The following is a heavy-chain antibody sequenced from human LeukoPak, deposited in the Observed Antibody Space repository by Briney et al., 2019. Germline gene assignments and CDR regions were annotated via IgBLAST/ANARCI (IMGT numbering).Heavy chain of an antibody. CDR1: RFTFSSYA. CDR3: AKYGGSYSTMVSHY. CDR2: ISGSGGST. Sequence: PGGSLRLSCAASRFTFSSYAMSWVRQAPGKGLEWVSAISGSGGSTYYADSVKGRFTISRDNSKNTLYLQMNSLRAEDTAVYYCAKYGGSYSTMVSHYWGQGTLVTVSS. J-gene: IGHJ4*02. D-gene: IGHD1-26*01. V-gene: IGHV3-23*01.